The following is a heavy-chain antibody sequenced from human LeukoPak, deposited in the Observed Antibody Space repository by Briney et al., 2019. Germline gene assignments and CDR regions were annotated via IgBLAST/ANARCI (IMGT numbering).Heavy chain of an antibody. J-gene: IGHJ6*02. CDR3: ARARYDFWSNYYYGMDV. Sequence: SQTLSLICTVSGGSISSGDYYWSWIRQPPGKGLEWIGYIYYSGSTYYNPSLKSRVTISVDTSKNQFSLKLSSVTAADTAVYYCARARYDFWSNYYYGMDVWGQGTTVTVSS. V-gene: IGHV4-30-4*01. CDR1: GGSISSGDYY. D-gene: IGHD3-3*01. CDR2: IYYSGST.